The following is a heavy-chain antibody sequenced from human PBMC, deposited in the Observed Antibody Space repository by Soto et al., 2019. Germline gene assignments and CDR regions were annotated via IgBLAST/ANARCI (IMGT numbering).Heavy chain of an antibody. CDR1: GFTFSSYS. D-gene: IGHD3-16*01. V-gene: IGHV3-21*04. CDR3: VSGKAGGRKYYYYGMDV. J-gene: IGHJ6*02. Sequence: GGSLRLSCAASGFTFSSYSMNWVRQAPGKGLEWVSFISRSGSSTYYADSVKGRFTISRDNSKNSLYLQMNSLRTEDTALYYCVSGKAGGRKYYYYGMDVWGQGTTVTVSS. CDR2: ISRSGSST.